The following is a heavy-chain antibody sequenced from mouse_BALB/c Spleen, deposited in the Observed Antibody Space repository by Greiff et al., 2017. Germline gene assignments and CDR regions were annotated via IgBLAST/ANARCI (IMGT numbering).Heavy chain of an antibody. CDR3: ARGGNYAMDY. CDR1: GYTFTSYY. CDR2: IYPGDGST. V-gene: IGHV1S56*01. J-gene: IGHJ4*01. Sequence: QVQLQQSGPELVKPGASVKMSCKASGYTFTSYYIHWVKQRPGQGLEWIGWIYPGDGSTKYNEKFKGKTTLTADKSSSTAYMLLSSLTSEDSAIYFCARGGNYAMDYWGQGTSVTVSS.